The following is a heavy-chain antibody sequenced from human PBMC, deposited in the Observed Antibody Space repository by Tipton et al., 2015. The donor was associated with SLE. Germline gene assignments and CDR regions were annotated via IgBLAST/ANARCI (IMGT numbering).Heavy chain of an antibody. CDR1: GFTFSSYG. J-gene: IGHJ3*02. V-gene: IGHV3-74*01. D-gene: IGHD1/OR15-1a*01. Sequence: SLRLSCAASGFTFSSYGMHWVRQAPGKGLEWVSRIYSGGTNTIYADSVKGRFTISRDNSKNTLYLQVNSLRAEDTAVYYCAKARRTIDAFDIWGQGTMVTVSS. CDR2: IYSGGTNT. CDR3: AKARRTIDAFDI.